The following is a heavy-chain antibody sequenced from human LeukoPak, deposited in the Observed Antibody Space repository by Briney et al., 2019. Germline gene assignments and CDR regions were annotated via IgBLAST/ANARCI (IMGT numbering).Heavy chain of an antibody. Sequence: AASVKVSCKASGGTFSIYAISWVRQAPGQGLEWMGGIIPIFGTANYAQKFQGRVTITADESTSTAYMELSSLRSEDTAVYYCARSVGYCSSTTCWYYFDYWGQGTLVTVSS. V-gene: IGHV1-69*01. CDR1: GGTFSIYA. CDR2: IIPIFGTA. D-gene: IGHD2-2*01. J-gene: IGHJ4*02. CDR3: ARSVGYCSSTTCWYYFDY.